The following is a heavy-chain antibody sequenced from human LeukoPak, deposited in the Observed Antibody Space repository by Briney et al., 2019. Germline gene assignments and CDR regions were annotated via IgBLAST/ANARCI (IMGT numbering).Heavy chain of an antibody. CDR1: GFTFSSYW. V-gene: IGHV3-74*01. CDR3: ARDFGPVGADY. CDR2: INSDGSST. D-gene: IGHD1-26*01. J-gene: IGHJ4*02. Sequence: GGSLRLSCAASGFTFSSYWMHWVRQAPGKGQVWVSRINSDGSSTSYADSVKGRFTISRDNAKNTLYLQMNSLRAEDTAVYYCARDFGPVGADYWGQGTLVTVSS.